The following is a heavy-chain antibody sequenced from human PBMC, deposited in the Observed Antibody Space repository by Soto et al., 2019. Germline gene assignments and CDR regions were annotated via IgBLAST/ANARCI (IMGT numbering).Heavy chain of an antibody. CDR2: IIPILAIA. CDR1: GGTFSTYT. J-gene: IGHJ4*02. V-gene: IGHV1-69*02. CDR3: ASRSTVVVAATEAFDY. D-gene: IGHD2-15*01. Sequence: QVQLVQSGAEVKKPGSSVKVSCKASGGTFSTYTISWVRQAPGQGLEWMGRIIPILAIANYAQKVQGRVTITADKSTSTAYMELSSLRSEDTAVYYCASRSTVVVAATEAFDYWGQGTLVTVSS.